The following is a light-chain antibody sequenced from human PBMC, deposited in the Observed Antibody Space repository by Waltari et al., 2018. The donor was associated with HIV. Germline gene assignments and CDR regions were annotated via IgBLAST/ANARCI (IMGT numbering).Light chain of an antibody. Sequence: DIQLTQSLSSMSASVGDSVTITCRASQGIGSWLAWYQQKPEKAPKTLSYAASALQSGVPSRVSGSGHGTDFTLTISSLQPEDFATYYCQQYDSCPLTFGQGTKVEVK. CDR3: QQYDSCPLT. J-gene: IGKJ1*01. V-gene: IGKV1D-16*01. CDR1: QGIGSW. CDR2: AAS.